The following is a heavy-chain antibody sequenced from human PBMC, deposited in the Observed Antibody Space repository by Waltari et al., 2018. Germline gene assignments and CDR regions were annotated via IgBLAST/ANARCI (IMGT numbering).Heavy chain of an antibody. CDR3: ARQVIGVAGRGVGAFDI. J-gene: IGHJ3*02. D-gene: IGHD3-3*01. CDR2: IYNSGST. V-gene: IGHV4-38-2*01. CDR1: GYSIRSGYY. Sequence: QVQLQESGPGLVTPSETLSLTCALSGYSIRSGYYWGWIRQPPGKGLEWIGSIYNSGSTYYNPSLKSRVTISVDTSKNQFSLKLSSVTAADTAVYYCARQVIGVAGRGVGAFDIWGQGTMVTVSS.